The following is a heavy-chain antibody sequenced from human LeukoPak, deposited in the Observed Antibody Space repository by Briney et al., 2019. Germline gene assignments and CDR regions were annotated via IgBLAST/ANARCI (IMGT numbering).Heavy chain of an antibody. Sequence: ASVKVSCKTSGYTFTTYHINWVRQATGQGLEWLGWMNPYSGDRGYAQKFQGRLSITSYTSISTAYMELSSLRSDDTAVYFCAGTTSLTASGYDYWGQGTLVTVSS. J-gene: IGHJ4*02. CDR1: GYTFTTYH. D-gene: IGHD4-17*01. CDR2: MNPYSGDR. CDR3: AGTTSLTASGYDY. V-gene: IGHV1-8*03.